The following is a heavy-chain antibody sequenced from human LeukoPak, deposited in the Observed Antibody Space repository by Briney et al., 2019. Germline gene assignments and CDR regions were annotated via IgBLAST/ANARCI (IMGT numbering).Heavy chain of an antibody. V-gene: IGHV3-11*01. CDR1: GFTFSDYY. D-gene: IGHD1-26*01. Sequence: GGSLRLPCAASGFTFSDYYMSWIRQAPGKGLEWVSYISSSGSTIYYADSVKGRFTISRDNAKNSLYLQMNSLRAEDTAVYYCARVEGLSQWELEAIDYWGQGTLVTVSS. CDR3: ARVEGLSQWELEAIDY. J-gene: IGHJ4*02. CDR2: ISSSGSTI.